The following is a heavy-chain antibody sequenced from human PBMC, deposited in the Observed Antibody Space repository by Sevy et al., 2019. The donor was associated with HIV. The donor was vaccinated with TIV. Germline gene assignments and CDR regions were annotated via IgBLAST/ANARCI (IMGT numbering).Heavy chain of an antibody. V-gene: IGHV3-30*18. J-gene: IGHJ4*02. CDR2: ISYDGSKK. CDR1: GFTFSNDG. CDR3: AKRPSLFYLLDY. Sequence: GGSLRLSCAASGFTFSNDGMHWVHQAPGKGLEWVAVISYDGSKKYYADSVKGRFTISRDNSKNTLYLQMNSLGTEDTAVYYCAKRPSLFYLLDYWGQGTLVTVSS. D-gene: IGHD3-3*01.